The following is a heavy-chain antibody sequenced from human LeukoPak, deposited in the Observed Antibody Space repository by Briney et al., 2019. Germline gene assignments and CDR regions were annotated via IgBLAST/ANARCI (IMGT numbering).Heavy chain of an antibody. CDR1: GFKFSDYY. CDR2: ISGSGDNI. J-gene: IGHJ4*02. D-gene: IGHD3-10*01. Sequence: PGGSLRLSCAASGFKFSDYYMSWIRQAPGKGLEWISYISGSGDNIYYAGPVQGRFTISRDNSNNSLYLQLNSLPPDDTAVYFCARDGGHYHSENHYNVNYWGQGTLVTVSS. V-gene: IGHV3-11*01. CDR3: ARDGGHYHSENHYNVNY.